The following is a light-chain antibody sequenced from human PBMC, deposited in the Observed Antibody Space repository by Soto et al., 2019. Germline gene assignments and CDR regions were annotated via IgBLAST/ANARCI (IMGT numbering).Light chain of an antibody. CDR2: DVS. CDR3: SSYRSSSTYVV. CDR1: SSDVGGYNY. Sequence: QSALTQPASVSGSPGQSITISCTGTSSDVGGYNYVSWYQQHPGKAPKLMIYDVSNRPSGVSNRFSGSKSGNTASLTISGLQAEDEADYSCSSYRSSSTYVVFGGGTKLTVL. V-gene: IGLV2-14*01. J-gene: IGLJ2*01.